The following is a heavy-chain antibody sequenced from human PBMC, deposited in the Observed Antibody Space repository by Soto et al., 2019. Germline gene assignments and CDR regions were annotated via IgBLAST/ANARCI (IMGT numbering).Heavy chain of an antibody. CDR2: IYYSGST. CDR3: ARVWGGAFDI. J-gene: IGHJ3*02. Sequence: QVQLQESGPGLVKPSETLSLTCTVSGGSISSYYWSWIRQPPGKGLEWIGYIYYSGSTNYNPSLXSXGXLXXDTSKHQFSLKLSSVTAADTAVYYCARVWGGAFDIWGQGTMVTVSS. V-gene: IGHV4-59*01. CDR1: GGSISSYY. D-gene: IGHD3-10*01.